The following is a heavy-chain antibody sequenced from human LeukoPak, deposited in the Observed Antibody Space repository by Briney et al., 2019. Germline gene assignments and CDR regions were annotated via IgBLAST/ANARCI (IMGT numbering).Heavy chain of an antibody. J-gene: IGHJ3*02. CDR2: TYYRFKWYI. D-gene: IGHD2-2*01. CDR3: AGHRTSSHDTFDT. CDR1: GVSFSSNSAA. V-gene: IGHV6-1*01. Sequence: SQTLSLTCALSGVSFSSNSAAWNWIRQSPSRGLEWLGRTYYRFKWYIDYAVSVKSRITINADTSKNQFSLLLNSVTPNYTAVYYCAGHRTSSHDTFDTWGQGTMITVSS.